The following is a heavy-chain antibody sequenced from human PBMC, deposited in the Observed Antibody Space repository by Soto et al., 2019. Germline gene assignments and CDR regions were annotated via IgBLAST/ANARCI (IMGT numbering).Heavy chain of an antibody. CDR3: ARGYYYYYIDV. J-gene: IGHJ6*03. CDR1: GGSISSAAYY. Sequence: QVQLQESGPGLVKPSQTLSLTCTVSGGSISSAAYYWSWIRQPPGKGLEWIGYIFYTGSTNYNPSLKSRVTISLDKSKNHFSLKLTSVTAADTAVYYCARGYYYYYIDVWGRGTTVTVSS. V-gene: IGHV4-61*03. CDR2: IFYTGST.